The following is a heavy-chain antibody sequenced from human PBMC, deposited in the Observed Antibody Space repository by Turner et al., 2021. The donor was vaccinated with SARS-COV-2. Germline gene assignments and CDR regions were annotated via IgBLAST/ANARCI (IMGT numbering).Heavy chain of an antibody. CDR2: ISGSGGST. V-gene: IGHV3-23*01. J-gene: IGHJ4*02. CDR1: GFPFSSYA. D-gene: IGHD6-19*01. Sequence: EVQLLESGGGLVQPGGSVRLSCAASGFPFSSYAMSWVRQAPGKGLEWVSAISGSGGSTYYADSVKGRFTISRDNSKNTLYLQMNSLRAEDTAVYYCAKPPGEQWLVLALVFDYWGQGTLVTVSS. CDR3: AKPPGEQWLVLALVFDY.